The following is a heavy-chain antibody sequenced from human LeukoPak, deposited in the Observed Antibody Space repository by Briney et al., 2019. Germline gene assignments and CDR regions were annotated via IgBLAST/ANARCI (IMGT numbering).Heavy chain of an antibody. V-gene: IGHV4-39*07. D-gene: IGHD3-3*01. J-gene: IGHJ6*03. CDR3: ARGEGFWSGYYSSYYMDV. CDR2: IYYSGST. CDR1: GGSISSSSYY. Sequence: SETLSLTCTVSGGSISSSSYYWDWIRQPPGKGLEWIGSIYYSGSTYYNPSLKSRVTISVDTSKNQFSLKLSSVTAADTAVYSCARGEGFWSGYYSSYYMDVWGKGTTVTVSS.